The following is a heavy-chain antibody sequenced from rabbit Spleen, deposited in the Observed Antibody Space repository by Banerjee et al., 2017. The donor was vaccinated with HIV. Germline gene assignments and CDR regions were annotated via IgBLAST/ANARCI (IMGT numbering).Heavy chain of an antibody. CDR3: ARAPDGYGDMLDL. Sequence: QSLEESGGDLVKPGASLTLTCIASGFSFTNIYYMYWVRQAPGKGLEWIASIYTGTLNTAYASWAKGRFTISKISSTTVTLQMTSLTAADTATYFCARAPDGYGDMLDLWGPGTLVTVS. J-gene: IGHJ4*01. CDR2: IYTGTLNT. D-gene: IGHD2-1*01. V-gene: IGHV1S40*01. CDR1: GFSFTNIYY.